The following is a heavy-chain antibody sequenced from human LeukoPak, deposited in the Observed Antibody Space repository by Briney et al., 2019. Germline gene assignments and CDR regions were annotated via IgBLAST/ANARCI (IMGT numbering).Heavy chain of an antibody. D-gene: IGHD2-8*01. CDR1: GFKFDDYG. CDR2: ISWNGGNT. Sequence: GGSLRLSCAASGFKFDDYGMSWVRQAPGRGLEWVSGISWNGGNTGYADSVKGRFTISRDNAKNSLFLQVNSLRADDTAFYYCAREGIYCVNGVCCLDYWGQGTLVTVSS. J-gene: IGHJ4*02. V-gene: IGHV3-20*04. CDR3: AREGIYCVNGVCCLDY.